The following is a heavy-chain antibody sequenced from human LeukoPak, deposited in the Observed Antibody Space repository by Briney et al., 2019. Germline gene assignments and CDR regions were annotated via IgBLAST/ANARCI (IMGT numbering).Heavy chain of an antibody. CDR3: ARDGTPYYYDSSGIYPFDY. J-gene: IGHJ4*02. CDR2: ISTYNGNT. V-gene: IGHV1-18*01. D-gene: IGHD3-22*01. Sequence: ASVKVSCKASGYTFTSYGICWVRQAPGQGLEWMGWISTYNGNTNYAQKLQGRVTMTTDTSTSTAYMELRSLRSDDTAVYYCARDGTPYYYDSSGIYPFDYWGQGTLVTVSS. CDR1: GYTFTSYG.